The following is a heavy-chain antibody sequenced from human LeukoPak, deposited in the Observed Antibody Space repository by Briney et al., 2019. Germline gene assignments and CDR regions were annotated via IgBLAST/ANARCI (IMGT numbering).Heavy chain of an antibody. V-gene: IGHV5-51*01. D-gene: IGHD3-10*01. CDR1: GYRFTNYW. CDR3: ARTGSTYYYYMDV. CDR2: IYPGDADT. Sequence: GESLKISCKGSGYRFTNYWIGWVRQMPGKGLEWMGIIYPGDADTRYSPSFQGQVTISADKSISTAYLQWCSLKASDTAMYYCARTGSTYYYYMDVWGKGTTVTVSS. J-gene: IGHJ6*03.